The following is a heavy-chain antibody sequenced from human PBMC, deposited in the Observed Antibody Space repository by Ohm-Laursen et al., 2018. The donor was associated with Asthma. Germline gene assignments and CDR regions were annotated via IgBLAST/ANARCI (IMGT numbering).Heavy chain of an antibody. J-gene: IGHJ4*02. D-gene: IGHD5-24*01. Sequence: SETLSLTCSVSAASISSYYWAWTRQPPGKGLEWIGYFFLRGNDNYNPSLKSRVTISVDTSKNQFSLKLSSVTAADTAVYYCARGRRKDYWGQGTLVTVSS. CDR2: FFLRGND. CDR1: AASISSYY. CDR3: ARGRRKDY. V-gene: IGHV4-59*12.